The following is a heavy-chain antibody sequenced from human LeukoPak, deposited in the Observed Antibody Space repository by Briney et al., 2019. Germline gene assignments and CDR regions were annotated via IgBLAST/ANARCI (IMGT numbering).Heavy chain of an antibody. D-gene: IGHD4-23*01. CDR1: GFTFSGYW. CDR3: VKDFGGNSDY. J-gene: IGHJ4*02. V-gene: IGHV3-74*01. CDR2: INEDGRVT. Sequence: GGSLRLSCAGSGFTFSGYWMHWVRQAPGKELVWVSRINEDGRVTSYAGSVRGRFTISRDSVENTLHLQMNSLRAEDTAVYYCVKDFGGNSDYWGQGTLVTVSS.